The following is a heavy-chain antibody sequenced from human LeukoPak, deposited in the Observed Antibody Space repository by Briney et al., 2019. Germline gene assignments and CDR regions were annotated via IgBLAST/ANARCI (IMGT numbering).Heavy chain of an antibody. CDR1: GGSISSYY. CDR3: ARVNSGWYYFDY. CDR2: IYYSGST. V-gene: IGHV4-59*08. Sequence: MASETLSLTCTVSGGSISSYYWSWIRQPPGKGLEWIGYIYYSGSTNYNPSLKSRVTISVDTSKSQFSLKLSSVTAADTAVYYCARVNSGWYYFDYWGQGTLVTVSS. D-gene: IGHD6-19*01. J-gene: IGHJ4*02.